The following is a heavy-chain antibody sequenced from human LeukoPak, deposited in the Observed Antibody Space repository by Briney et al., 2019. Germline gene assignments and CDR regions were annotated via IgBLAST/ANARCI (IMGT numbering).Heavy chain of an antibody. CDR1: GGTFSSYA. CDR3: ARQGDTAMVSHYYYGMDV. CDR2: IIPIFGTA. V-gene: IGHV1-69*13. D-gene: IGHD5-18*01. J-gene: IGHJ6*02. Sequence: SVKVSCKASGGTFSSYAISWVRQAPGQGLEWMGGIIPIFGTANYAQRFQGRVTITADESTSTAYMELSSLRSEDTAVYYCARQGDTAMVSHYYYGMDVWGQGTTVTVSS.